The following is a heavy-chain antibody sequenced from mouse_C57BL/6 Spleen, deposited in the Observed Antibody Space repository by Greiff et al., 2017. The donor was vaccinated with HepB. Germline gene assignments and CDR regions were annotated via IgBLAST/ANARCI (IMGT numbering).Heavy chain of an antibody. D-gene: IGHD2-3*01. CDR3: ARWGGYYLYFDV. CDR1: GYTFTDYN. J-gene: IGHJ1*03. CDR2: INPNNGGT. Sequence: VQLQQSGPELVKPGASVKIPCKASGYTFTDYNMDWVKQSHGKSLEWIGDINPNNGGTIYNQKFKGKATLTVDKSSSTAYMELRSLTSEDTAVYYCARWGGYYLYFDVWGTGTTVTVSS. V-gene: IGHV1-18*01.